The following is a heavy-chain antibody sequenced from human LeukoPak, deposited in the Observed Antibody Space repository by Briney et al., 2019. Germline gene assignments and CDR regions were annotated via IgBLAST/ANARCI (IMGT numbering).Heavy chain of an antibody. J-gene: IGHJ4*02. CDR2: ISYDGSNK. CDR3: AKAGSYGSGSYYRPPSGY. D-gene: IGHD3-10*01. CDR1: GFTFSSYG. Sequence: PGRSLRLSCAASGFTFSSYGMHWVRQAPGKGLEWVAVISYDGSNKYYADSVKGRFTISRDNSKNTLYLQMNSLRAEDTAVYYCAKAGSYGSGSYYRPPSGYWGQGTLSPSPQ. V-gene: IGHV3-30*18.